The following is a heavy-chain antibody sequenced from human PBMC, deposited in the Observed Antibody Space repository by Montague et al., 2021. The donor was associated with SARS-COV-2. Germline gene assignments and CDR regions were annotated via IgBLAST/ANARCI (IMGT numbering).Heavy chain of an antibody. CDR2: IYYSGST. Sequence: SETLSLTCTVSGGSISSYYWRWIRQPPGKGLEWIGYIYYSGSTXXXPSXKGRVTISADTSKNQFSLKLSSVTAADTAVYYCARGSGWMGNAFDIWGQGTMVTVSS. CDR1: GGSISSYY. D-gene: IGHD6-19*01. V-gene: IGHV4-59*01. CDR3: ARGSGWMGNAFDI. J-gene: IGHJ3*02.